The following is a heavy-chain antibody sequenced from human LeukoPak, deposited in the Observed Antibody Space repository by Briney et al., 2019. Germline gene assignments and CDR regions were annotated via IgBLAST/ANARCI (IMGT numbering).Heavy chain of an antibody. Sequence: GGSLRLSCAASGFTFSSYEMNWVRQAPGKGLEWVSYISSSGSTIYYADSVKGRFTISRDNAKNSLYLQMNSLRAEDTAVYFCASYRYSSSCYIYWGQGTLVTVSS. D-gene: IGHD6-13*01. CDR1: GFTFSSYE. J-gene: IGHJ4*02. V-gene: IGHV3-48*03. CDR2: ISSSGSTI. CDR3: ASYRYSSSCYIY.